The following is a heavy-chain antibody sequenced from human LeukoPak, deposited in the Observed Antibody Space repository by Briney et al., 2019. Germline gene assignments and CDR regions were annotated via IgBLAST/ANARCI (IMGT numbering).Heavy chain of an antibody. Sequence: GASVKVSCKASGYTFTSYDISWVRQATGQGLEWMGWMNPNSGNTGYAQKFQGRGTMTRNTSISTAYMERSRLRSGDTAGYYWEKPQGYSYVQGGGYYYYGMDVWGQGTTVTVSS. V-gene: IGHV1-8*01. CDR3: EKPQGYSYVQGGGYYYYGMDV. CDR1: GYTFTSYD. CDR2: MNPNSGNT. J-gene: IGHJ6*02. D-gene: IGHD5-18*01.